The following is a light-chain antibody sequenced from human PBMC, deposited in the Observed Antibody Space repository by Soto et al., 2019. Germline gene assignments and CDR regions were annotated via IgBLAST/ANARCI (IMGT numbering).Light chain of an antibody. V-gene: IGKV3-20*01. CDR1: QSVSSSY. CDR2: GAS. Sequence: EILXTXXPXXXXXXXXXXXTLPCRASQSVSSSYLAWYQQKPGQAPRLLIYGASSRATGIPDRFSGSGSGTDFTLTISRLEPEDFAVYYCQQYGSSFTFGPGTKVDNK. J-gene: IGKJ3*01. CDR3: QQYGSSFT.